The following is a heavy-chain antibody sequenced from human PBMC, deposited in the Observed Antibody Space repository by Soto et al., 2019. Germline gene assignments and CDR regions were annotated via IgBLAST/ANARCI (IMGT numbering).Heavy chain of an antibody. Sequence: GGSLRLSCAASGFTVSSNYMSWVRQAPGKGLEWVSVIYSGGSTYYADSVKGRFTISRDNSMNTLYMQMDSLRAEDTAVYYCVKDSRIPMVGGIIIPPGYWGQGTLVTVSS. CDR2: IYSGGST. CDR3: VKDSRIPMVGGIIIPPGY. CDR1: GFTVSSNY. D-gene: IGHD3-10*01. V-gene: IGHV3-53*01. J-gene: IGHJ4*02.